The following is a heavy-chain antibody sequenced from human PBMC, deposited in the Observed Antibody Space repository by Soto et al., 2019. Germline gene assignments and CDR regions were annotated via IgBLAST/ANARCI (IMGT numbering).Heavy chain of an antibody. CDR1: GFTFSSYA. J-gene: IGHJ3*02. Sequence: QVQLVESGGGVVQPGKSLRLSCAASGFTFSSYAMHWVRQAPGKGLDWVTIISYDGSNKYYEDSVKGQFTISRDNSKNKRYLQMNRLRGEATAVYYCARHVGYGEFQVAMDIRGQVTMVSVSS. CDR2: ISYDGSNK. V-gene: IGHV3-30-3*01. D-gene: IGHD4-17*01. CDR3: ARHVGYGEFQVAMDI.